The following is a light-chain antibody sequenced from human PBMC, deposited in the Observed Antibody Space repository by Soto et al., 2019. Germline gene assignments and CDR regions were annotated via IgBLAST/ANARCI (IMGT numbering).Light chain of an antibody. V-gene: IGKV1-5*01. Sequence: DIQMTQSPSTLSASVGDRVTITCRASQRISNSLAWYQQKPGEAPKLLIFDVSSLQSGVPPRFSGRGSGTEFTLTINSLQPDDFAAYYCQQYNHDSFLTFGGGTQVDI. CDR1: QRISNS. CDR2: DVS. J-gene: IGKJ4*01. CDR3: QQYNHDSFLT.